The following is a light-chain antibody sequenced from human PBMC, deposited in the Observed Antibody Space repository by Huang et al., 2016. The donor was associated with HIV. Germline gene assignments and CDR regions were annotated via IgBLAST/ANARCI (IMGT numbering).Light chain of an antibody. CDR2: KVS. V-gene: IGKV2-30*02. J-gene: IGKJ3*01. Sequence: DVVMTQSPLSLPVTLGQPASISCRSSQSLVHSDGNTYLNGFQQRPGQAPRRLIYKVSNRDSGVPDRCSGSGSCTDFTLRISRVEAEDVGIYYCMQGSHRPPTFGPGTKVDI. CDR3: MQGSHRPPT. CDR1: QSLVHSDGNTY.